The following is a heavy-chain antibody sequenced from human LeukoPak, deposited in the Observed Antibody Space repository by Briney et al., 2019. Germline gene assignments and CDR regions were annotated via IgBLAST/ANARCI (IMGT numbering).Heavy chain of an antibody. D-gene: IGHD4-17*01. V-gene: IGHV4-61*08. CDR2: IYNSGST. CDR3: ARADRGDHDY. Sequence: SQTLSLTCTVSGGSISSGGYCWSWLRQPPGKGLEWIGSIYNSGSTNYNPSLKSRVTISVDTSKNQFSLKLSSVTAADTAVYYCARADRGDHDYWGQGTLVTVSS. CDR1: GGSISSGGYC. J-gene: IGHJ4*02.